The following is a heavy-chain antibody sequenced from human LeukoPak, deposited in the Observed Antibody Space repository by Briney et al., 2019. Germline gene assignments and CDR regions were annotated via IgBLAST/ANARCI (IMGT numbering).Heavy chain of an antibody. D-gene: IGHD1-26*01. Sequence: SETLSLTCTVSGGSISSSSYYWGWIRQPPGKGLEWSGSIYYSGSTYYNPSLKSRVTISVDTSKNQFSLKLSSVTAADTAVYYCARVNSGSYQYYYYYYMDVWGKGTTVTISS. CDR3: ARVNSGSYQYYYYYYMDV. CDR1: GGSISSSSYY. CDR2: IYYSGST. J-gene: IGHJ6*03. V-gene: IGHV4-39*07.